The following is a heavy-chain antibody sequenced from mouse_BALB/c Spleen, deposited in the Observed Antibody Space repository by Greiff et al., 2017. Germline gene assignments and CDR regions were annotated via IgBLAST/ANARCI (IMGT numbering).Heavy chain of an antibody. CDR3: ARRGITTVAMDY. D-gene: IGHD1-1*01. J-gene: IGHJ4*01. CDR2: ISNGGGST. V-gene: IGHV5-12-2*01. CDR1: GFTFSSYT. Sequence: EVQGVESGGGLVQPGGSLKLSCAASGFTFSSYTMSWVRQTPEKRLEWVAYISNGGGSTYYPDTVKGRFTISRDNAKNTLYLQMSSLKSEDTAMYYCARRGITTVAMDYWGQGTSVTVSS.